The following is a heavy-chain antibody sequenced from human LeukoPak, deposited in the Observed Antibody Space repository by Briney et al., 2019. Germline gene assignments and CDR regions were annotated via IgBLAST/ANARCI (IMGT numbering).Heavy chain of an antibody. J-gene: IGHJ4*02. Sequence: PSETLSLTCTVSGCSISSGGYYWSWIRQHPGKGLEWIGYIYYSGSTYYNPSLKSRVTISVDTSKNQFSLKLSSVTAADTAVYYCARAFVVVPGAMPYFDYWGQGTLVTVSS. D-gene: IGHD2-2*01. CDR3: ARAFVVVPGAMPYFDY. V-gene: IGHV4-31*03. CDR1: GCSISSGGYY. CDR2: IYYSGST.